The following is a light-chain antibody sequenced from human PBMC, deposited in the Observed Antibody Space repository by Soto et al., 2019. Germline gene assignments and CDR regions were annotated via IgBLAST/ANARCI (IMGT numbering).Light chain of an antibody. Sequence: QSVLTQPASVSGSPGQSITISCTGTSSDVGGYNYVSWYQQHPGKAPKLMIYGVSNRPSGVSNRFSGSKSGNTASLTISGLQAEDEADYYCSSYTSTLYVFGPGTKVTVL. CDR1: SSDVGGYNY. CDR2: GVS. V-gene: IGLV2-14*01. J-gene: IGLJ1*01. CDR3: SSYTSTLYV.